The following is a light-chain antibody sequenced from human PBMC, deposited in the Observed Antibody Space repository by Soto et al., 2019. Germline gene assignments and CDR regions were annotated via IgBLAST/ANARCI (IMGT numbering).Light chain of an antibody. CDR3: CSFAGSYTFWV. CDR2: DVS. Sequence: QSALTQPRSVSGSPGQSVTISCTGTSSDVGDYNYVSWYQQYPGKAPKLVIYDVSKRPSGGPDRFSGSKSGNTPSLTISGLQAEDEADYYCCSFAGSYTFWVFGGGTKLTVL. V-gene: IGLV2-11*01. J-gene: IGLJ3*02. CDR1: SSDVGDYNY.